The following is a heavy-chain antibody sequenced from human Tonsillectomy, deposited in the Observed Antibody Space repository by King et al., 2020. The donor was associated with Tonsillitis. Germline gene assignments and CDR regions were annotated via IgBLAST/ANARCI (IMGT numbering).Heavy chain of an antibody. D-gene: IGHD3-22*01. CDR2: IYSGGST. CDR1: GFTVSSNY. J-gene: IGHJ6*02. Sequence: VQLVESGGGLIQPGGSLRLSCAASGFTVSSNYMSWVRQAPGKGLEWVSVIYSGGSTYYADSVKGRFTISRDNSKNTLYLQMNSLRAEDTAVYYCARVTNYYDSSGYPLYSGMDVWGLGATVTVSS. V-gene: IGHV3-53*01. CDR3: ARVTNYYDSSGYPLYSGMDV.